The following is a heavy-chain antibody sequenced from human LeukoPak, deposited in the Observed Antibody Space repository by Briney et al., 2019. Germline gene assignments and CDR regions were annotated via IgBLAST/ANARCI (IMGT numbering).Heavy chain of an antibody. CDR3: ARGILTPNDY. CDR1: GGSFSGYY. CDR2: IDHSGST. V-gene: IGHV4-34*01. J-gene: IGHJ4*02. Sequence: SETLSLTCAVYGGSFSGYYWSWIRQPPGKGLEWIGEIDHSGSTNYNPSLKSRVTISVDTSKNQFSLKLSSVTAADTAVYYCARGILTPNDYWGQGTLVTVSS. D-gene: IGHD3-9*01.